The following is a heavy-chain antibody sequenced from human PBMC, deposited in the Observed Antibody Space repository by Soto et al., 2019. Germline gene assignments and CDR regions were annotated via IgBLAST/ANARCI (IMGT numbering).Heavy chain of an antibody. Sequence: EVHLVESGGGLVQSGGSLRLSCAASGFTLGNYWMHWVRQAPGKGLVWVSRINDYGTTINYAESVEGRFIISRDDAKSEVYLQMNNLRADDSAVYYCARGGLEPFDYWGQGALVTVSS. V-gene: IGHV3-74*01. J-gene: IGHJ4*02. D-gene: IGHD1-1*01. CDR1: GFTLGNYW. CDR3: ARGGLEPFDY. CDR2: INDYGTTI.